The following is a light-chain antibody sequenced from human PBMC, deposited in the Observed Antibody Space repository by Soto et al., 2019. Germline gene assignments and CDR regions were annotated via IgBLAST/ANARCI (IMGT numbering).Light chain of an antibody. CDR3: QQYNNWPPYT. CDR2: GAS. CDR1: QSVSSN. Sequence: EIVMTQSPATLSVSPGERATLSCRASQSVSSNLAWYQQIPGQAPRLLIYGASTRATGIPDRFSGSGSGTDFTLTISSLQSEDFAVYYCQQYNNWPPYTFCQGTKLEIK. J-gene: IGKJ2*01. V-gene: IGKV3-15*01.